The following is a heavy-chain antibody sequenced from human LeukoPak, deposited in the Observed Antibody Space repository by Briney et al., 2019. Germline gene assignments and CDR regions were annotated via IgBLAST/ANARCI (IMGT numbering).Heavy chain of an antibody. CDR1: GGSFSGYY. CDR2: INHSGST. D-gene: IGHD2-15*01. CDR3: ARVSCSGGSCSFDY. Sequence: SETLSLTCAVYGGSFSGYYWSWIRQPPGKGLEWIGEINHSGSTNYNPSLKSRVTISVDTSKNQFSLKLSSVTAADTAVYYCARVSCSGGSCSFDYWGQGTLVTVSS. V-gene: IGHV4-34*01. J-gene: IGHJ4*02.